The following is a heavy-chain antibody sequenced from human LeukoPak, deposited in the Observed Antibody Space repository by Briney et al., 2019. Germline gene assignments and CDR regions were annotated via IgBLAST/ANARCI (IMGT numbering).Heavy chain of an antibody. J-gene: IGHJ4*02. Sequence: PGGSLRLSCVASGFTFSSHAMHWVRQAPGKGLEWVALISYDGSNKYYADSVKGRFTISRDNSKNTLYLQMNSLRAEDTAVYYCAKKSLPIDYWGQGTLVTVSS. CDR2: ISYDGSNK. CDR1: GFTFSSHA. CDR3: AKKSLPIDY. V-gene: IGHV3-30-3*02.